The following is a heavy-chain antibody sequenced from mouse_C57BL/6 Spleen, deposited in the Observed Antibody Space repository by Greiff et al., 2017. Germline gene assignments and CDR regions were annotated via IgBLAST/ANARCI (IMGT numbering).Heavy chain of an antibody. Sequence: QVQLQQSGAELVRPGTSVKMSCKASGYTFTNYWIGWAKQRPGHGLEWIGDIYPGGGYTNYNEKFKGKATLTADKSSSTAYMQFSSLTSEDSAINYCERAGHYYGSRRLAMDYWGQGTSVTVAS. CDR1: GYTFTNYW. V-gene: IGHV1-63*01. CDR2: IYPGGGYT. J-gene: IGHJ4*01. CDR3: ERAGHYYGSRRLAMDY. D-gene: IGHD1-1*01.